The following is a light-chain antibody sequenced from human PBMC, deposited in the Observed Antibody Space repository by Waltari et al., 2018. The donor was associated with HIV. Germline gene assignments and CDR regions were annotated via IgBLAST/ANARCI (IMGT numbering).Light chain of an antibody. CDR2: DAS. J-gene: IGKJ4*01. Sequence: EIVLTQSPATLSLSPGERATLSCRASQSVSSYLAWYQQKPGRAPRLLIYDASNRATGIPARFSGSGSGTDFTRTISSLEPEDFAVYYWQQRSNWPLTFGGGTKVEIK. V-gene: IGKV3-11*01. CDR3: QQRSNWPLT. CDR1: QSVSSY.